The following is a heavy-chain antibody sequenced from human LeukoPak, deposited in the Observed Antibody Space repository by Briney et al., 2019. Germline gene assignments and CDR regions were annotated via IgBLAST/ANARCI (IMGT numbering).Heavy chain of an antibody. J-gene: IGHJ5*02. V-gene: IGHV4-59*08. CDR3: ARLWQKWFDP. CDR2: IYYSGST. Sequence: PSETLSLTCTVAGGSISSDYWSWIRQPPGKGLEWIGYIYYSGSTNYKTSLKSRVTISVDTSKNQFYLKLRSVNAADTDVYYCARLWQKWFDPWGQATLVTVSS. CDR1: GGSISSDY.